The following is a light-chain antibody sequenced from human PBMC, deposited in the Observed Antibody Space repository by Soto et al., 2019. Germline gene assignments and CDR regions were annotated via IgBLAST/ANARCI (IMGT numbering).Light chain of an antibody. V-gene: IGKV1-8*01. Sequence: AIRMTQSPSSLSASTGDRVTITCRASQGISSYLAWYQQKPGKAPKLLIYAASTLQSGVPSRFSGSASGTDFTLTISCLQSEDFATYYCQHYNSYSEAFGQGTKVDIK. CDR2: AAS. CDR1: QGISSY. J-gene: IGKJ1*01. CDR3: QHYNSYSEA.